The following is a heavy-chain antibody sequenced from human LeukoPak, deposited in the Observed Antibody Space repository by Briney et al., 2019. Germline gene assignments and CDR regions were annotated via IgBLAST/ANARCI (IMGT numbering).Heavy chain of an antibody. J-gene: IGHJ3*02. V-gene: IGHV4-34*01. Sequence: LRLSCAASGFTFSSYAMHWVRQPPGKGLEWIGEINHSGSTNYNPSLKSRVTISVDTSKNQFSLKLSSVTAADTAVYYCARGRSGAFDIWGQGTMVTVSS. CDR2: INHSGST. CDR1: GFTFSSYA. CDR3: ARGRSGAFDI. D-gene: IGHD3-10*01.